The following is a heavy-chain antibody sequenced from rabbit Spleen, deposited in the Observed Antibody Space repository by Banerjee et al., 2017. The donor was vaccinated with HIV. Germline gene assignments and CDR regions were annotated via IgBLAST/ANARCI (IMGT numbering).Heavy chain of an antibody. Sequence: QEQLVESGGGLVQPEGSLTLHCTASGFSFSKDYWMCWVRQAPGKGLEWIGCIYTGSGATYYANWAKGRFTISKTSSTTVTLQMTSLTAADTATYFCARDTGSSFSTYGMDLWGQGTLVTVS. CDR1: GFSFSKDYW. D-gene: IGHD8-1*01. CDR3: ARDTGSSFSTYGMDL. CDR2: IYTGSGAT. J-gene: IGHJ6*01. V-gene: IGHV1S45*01.